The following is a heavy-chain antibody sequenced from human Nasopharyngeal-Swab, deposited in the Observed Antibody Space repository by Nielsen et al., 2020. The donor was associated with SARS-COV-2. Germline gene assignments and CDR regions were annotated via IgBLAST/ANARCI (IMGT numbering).Heavy chain of an antibody. J-gene: IGHJ4*02. CDR1: GGSFSGYY. D-gene: IGHD3-9*01. CDR3: ARAGVDISTGSSGGCFDY. V-gene: IGHV4-34*01. CDR2: INHSGST. Sequence: SETLSLTCAVYGGSFSGYYWSWIRQPPGKGLEWIGEINHSGSTNYNPSLKSRVTISVDTSKKQFSLKLRSVTAADTAVYYCARAGVDISTGSSGGCFDYWGQGILVTVSS.